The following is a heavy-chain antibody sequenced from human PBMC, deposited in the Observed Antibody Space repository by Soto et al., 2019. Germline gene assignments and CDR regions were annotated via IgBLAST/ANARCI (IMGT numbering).Heavy chain of an antibody. D-gene: IGHD3-22*01. V-gene: IGHV1-8*02. CDR2: MNPNSGNT. J-gene: IGHJ6*02. CDR3: ARGYYDSSGYSTYYYYGMDV. Sequence: ASVKVSCKASGYTFTSYYMHWVRQATGQGLEWMGWMNPNSGNTGYAQKFQGRVTMTRNTSISTAYMELSSLRSEDTAVYYCARGYYDSSGYSTYYYYGMDVWGQGTTVTVSS. CDR1: GYTFTSYY.